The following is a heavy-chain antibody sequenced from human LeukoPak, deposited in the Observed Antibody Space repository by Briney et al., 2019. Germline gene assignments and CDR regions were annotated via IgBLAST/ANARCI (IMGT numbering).Heavy chain of an antibody. CDR2: INPSGGST. J-gene: IGHJ3*02. CDR3: ARPHSGSYAFDI. D-gene: IGHD1-26*01. Sequence: GASVKVSCKASGYTFTSYDINWVRQAPGQGLEWMGIINPSGGSTSYAQKFQGRVTMTRDTSTSTVYMKLSSLRSEDTAVYYCARPHSGSYAFDIWGQGTMVTVSS. V-gene: IGHV1-46*01. CDR1: GYTFTSYD.